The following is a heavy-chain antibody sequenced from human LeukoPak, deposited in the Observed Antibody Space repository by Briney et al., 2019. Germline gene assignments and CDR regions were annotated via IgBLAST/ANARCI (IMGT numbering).Heavy chain of an antibody. CDR2: INHSGST. CDR3: ARDNRVSGFDY. Sequence: SETLSLTCTVSGGSISSSSYYWGWIRQPPGKGLEWIGEINHSGSTNYNPSLKSRVTISVDTSKNQFSLKLSSVTAADTAVYYCARDNRVSGFDYWGQGTLVTVSS. CDR1: GGSISSSSYY. V-gene: IGHV4-39*07. D-gene: IGHD2/OR15-2a*01. J-gene: IGHJ4*02.